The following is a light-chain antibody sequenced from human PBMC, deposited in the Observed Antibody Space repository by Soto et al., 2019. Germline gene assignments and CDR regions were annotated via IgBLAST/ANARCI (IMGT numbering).Light chain of an antibody. CDR3: QQYNNWPPIT. V-gene: IGKV3D-15*01. CDR2: DAS. J-gene: IGKJ5*01. Sequence: EIVMTQSPATLSVSPGERATLSCRASQSVSSNLAWYQQKPGQAPRLLIYDASNRATGIPARFSGSGSGTDFTLTISSLEPEDFAVYFCQQYNNWPPITFGQGTRLEI. CDR1: QSVSSN.